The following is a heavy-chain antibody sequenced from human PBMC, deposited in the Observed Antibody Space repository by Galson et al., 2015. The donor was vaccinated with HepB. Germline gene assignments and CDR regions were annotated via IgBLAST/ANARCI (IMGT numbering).Heavy chain of an antibody. D-gene: IGHD6-13*01. CDR3: ARERTRAAAGRYYYYYYMDV. CDR2: INTNTGNP. V-gene: IGHV7-4-1*02. Sequence: SVKVSCKASGYTFASYAMNWVRQAPGQGLEWMGWINTNTGNPTYAQGFTGRFVFSLDTSVSTAYLQISSLKAEDTAVYYCARERTRAAAGRYYYYYYMDVWGKGTTVTVSS. J-gene: IGHJ6*03. CDR1: GYTFASYA.